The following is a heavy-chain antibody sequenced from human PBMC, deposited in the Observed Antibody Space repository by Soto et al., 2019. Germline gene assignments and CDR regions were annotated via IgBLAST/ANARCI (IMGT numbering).Heavy chain of an antibody. CDR3: ARTGTDYDYVWGSYRSTTYYYGMDV. J-gene: IGHJ6*02. V-gene: IGHV3-48*01. D-gene: IGHD3-16*02. CDR2: ISSSSSTI. Sequence: PGGSLRLSCAASGFTFSSYSMNWVRPAPGKGLEWVSYISSSSSTIYYADSVKGRFTISRDNAKNSLYLQMNSLRAEDTAVYYCARTGTDYDYVWGSYRSTTYYYGMDVWGQGTTVTVSS. CDR1: GFTFSSYS.